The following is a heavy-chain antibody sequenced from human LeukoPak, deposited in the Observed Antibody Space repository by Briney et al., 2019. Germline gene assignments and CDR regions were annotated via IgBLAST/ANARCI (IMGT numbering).Heavy chain of an antibody. CDR2: INPNSGGT. J-gene: IGHJ4*02. V-gene: IGHV1-2*02. CDR1: GYTFTGYY. Sequence: ASVKVSCKASGYTFTGYYMHWVRQAPGQGLEWMGWINPNSGGTNYAQKFQGRVTMTRDTSISTAYMELSRLRSDDTAVYYCARSPSQGWLQQGIDYWGQGTLVTVSS. D-gene: IGHD5-24*01. CDR3: ARSPSQGWLQQGIDY.